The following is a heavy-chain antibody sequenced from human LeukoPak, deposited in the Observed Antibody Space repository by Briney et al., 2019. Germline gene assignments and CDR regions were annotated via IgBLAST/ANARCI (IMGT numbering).Heavy chain of an antibody. CDR1: GYTFTSYD. CDR2: MNPNSGNT. CDR3: ARARRAPYYYDSSGYYSRGFDY. J-gene: IGHJ4*02. Sequence: ASVKVSCKASGYTFTSYDINWVRQATGQGLEWMGWMNPNSGNTGYAQKFQGRVTITRNTSISTAYMELSSLRSEDTAVYYCARARRAPYYYDSSGYYSRGFDYWGQGTLVTVSS. D-gene: IGHD3-22*01. V-gene: IGHV1-8*03.